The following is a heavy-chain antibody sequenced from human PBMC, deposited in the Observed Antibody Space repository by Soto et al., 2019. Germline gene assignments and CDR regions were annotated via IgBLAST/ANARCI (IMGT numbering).Heavy chain of an antibody. CDR2: ISAYNGNT. CDR1: GYTFTSYG. V-gene: IGHV1-18*01. J-gene: IGHJ5*02. Sequence: ASVKVSCKASGYTFTSYGISWVRQAPGQGLEWMGWISAYNGNTNYAQKLQGRVTMTTDTSTSTAYMELRSLRSDDTAVYYCARDPNYDILTGYYNYNWFDPWGQGTLVTVSS. D-gene: IGHD3-9*01. CDR3: ARDPNYDILTGYYNYNWFDP.